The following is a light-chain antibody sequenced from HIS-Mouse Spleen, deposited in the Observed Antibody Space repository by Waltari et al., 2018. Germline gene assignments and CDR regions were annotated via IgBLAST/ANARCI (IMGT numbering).Light chain of an antibody. CDR1: ALPTQY. J-gene: IGLJ2*01. CDR3: QSADSSGTYV. CDR2: KDS. V-gene: IGLV3-25*03. Sequence: SYELTQPPSVSVSPGQTARITCSGDALPTQYAYWYQQKPGQAPVLVIYKDSERPSGIPERFSGSSSGTTGTLTISGVQAEDEADYYCQSADSSGTYVFGGGTKLTVL.